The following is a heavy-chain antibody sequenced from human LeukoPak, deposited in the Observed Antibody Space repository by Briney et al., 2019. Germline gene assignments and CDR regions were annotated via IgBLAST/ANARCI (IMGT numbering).Heavy chain of an antibody. J-gene: IGHJ5*02. Sequence: PGRSLTLSCAASGFTFSSFGMHWVRQAPGKGLEWVAVIWYDASNKYYADSVKGRFTISRDNSKNTLYLHMNSLRDDDTAVYYCVRGVGVSSFNYLDPWGQGTLVIVSS. CDR1: GFTFSSFG. CDR2: IWYDASNK. V-gene: IGHV3-33*01. CDR3: VRGVGVSSFNYLDP. D-gene: IGHD1-7*01.